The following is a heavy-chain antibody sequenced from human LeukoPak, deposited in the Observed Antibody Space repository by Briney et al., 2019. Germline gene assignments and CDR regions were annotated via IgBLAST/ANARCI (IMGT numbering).Heavy chain of an antibody. Sequence: KGGESLKISCKGSGYSFTSYWIGWVRQMPGKGLEWMGIIYPGDSDTRYSPSFQGQVTISADKSISTAYLQWSSLKASDTAMYYCARLAGYCSGGSCWENAFDIWGQGTMVTVSS. D-gene: IGHD2-15*01. J-gene: IGHJ3*02. CDR2: IYPGDSDT. V-gene: IGHV5-51*01. CDR3: ARLAGYCSGGSCWENAFDI. CDR1: GYSFTSYW.